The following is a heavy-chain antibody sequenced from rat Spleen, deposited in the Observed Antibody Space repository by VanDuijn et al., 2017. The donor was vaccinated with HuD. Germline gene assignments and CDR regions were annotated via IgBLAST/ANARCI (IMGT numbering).Heavy chain of an antibody. CDR3: TRETWVFDY. CDR1: GFTFNKYW. V-gene: IGHV5-31*01. CDR2: ITHIGGTS. J-gene: IGHJ2*01. D-gene: IGHD1-7*01. Sequence: EVHLVESGGGLVQPGGSLKLSCVASGFTFNKYWMTWIRQAPGKGLEWVATITHIGGTSYYPDSVKGRFTISREDGRSILYLQMNSLRSEDTATYYCTRETWVFDYWGQVVMVTVSS.